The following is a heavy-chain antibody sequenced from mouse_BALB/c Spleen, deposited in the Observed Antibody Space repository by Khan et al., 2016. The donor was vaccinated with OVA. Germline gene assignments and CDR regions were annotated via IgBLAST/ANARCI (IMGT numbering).Heavy chain of an antibody. J-gene: IGHJ4*01. Sequence: QIQLVQSGPELKKPGETVKISCKASGYTFTNYGMNWVKQAPGKGLKWMGWINTYTGEPTYADDFKGRFAFSMETSASTAYLQINNLKNEDMATYFCAGEKLGWAMDYWGQGTSVTVSS. CDR3: AGEKLGWAMDY. D-gene: IGHD4-1*01. CDR2: INTYTGEP. V-gene: IGHV9-1*02. CDR1: GYTFTNYG.